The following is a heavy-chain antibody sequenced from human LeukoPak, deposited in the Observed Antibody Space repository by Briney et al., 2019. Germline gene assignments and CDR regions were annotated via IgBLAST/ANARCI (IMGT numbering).Heavy chain of an antibody. Sequence: SGTLSLTCTVSGGSISSYYWSWIRQPPGKGLEWIGYIYYSGSTNYNPSLKSRVTISVDTSKDQFSLKLSSVTAADTAVYYCAREVRDYYDSSGKPYDAFDIWGQGTMVTVSS. CDR3: AREVRDYYDSSGKPYDAFDI. CDR1: GGSISSYY. J-gene: IGHJ3*02. CDR2: IYYSGST. D-gene: IGHD3-22*01. V-gene: IGHV4-59*01.